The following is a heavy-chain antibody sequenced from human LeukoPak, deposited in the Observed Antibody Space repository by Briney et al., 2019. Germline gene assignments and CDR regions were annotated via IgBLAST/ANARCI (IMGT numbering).Heavy chain of an antibody. CDR2: ISTSGRT. Sequence: SETLSLTCTVSGGSITTYYWSWIRQPAGKGLEWIGRISTSGRTNYNPSLKSRLTMSADTSKNQFSLILNSVTAADTAVYYCARGDYYYYYYMDVWGKGTSVTVSS. J-gene: IGHJ6*03. V-gene: IGHV4-4*07. CDR3: ARGDYYYYYYMDV. CDR1: GGSITTYY.